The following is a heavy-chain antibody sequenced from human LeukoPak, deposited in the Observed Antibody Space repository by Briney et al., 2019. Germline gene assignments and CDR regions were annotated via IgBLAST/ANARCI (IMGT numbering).Heavy chain of an antibody. J-gene: IGHJ6*02. V-gene: IGHV4-39*07. CDR1: GGSISNTSWY. CDR3: ARTGGKVLRYFDWPNTYGMDV. Sequence: PSETLSLTCTVSGGSISNTSWYWVWIRQPPGKGLEWLGEIFDVGRTNYNPSLKSRVTISVDKSKNQFSLKLTSVTAADTAVYYCARTGGKVLRYFDWPNTYGMDVWGQGTTVTVSS. D-gene: IGHD3-9*01. CDR2: IFDVGRT.